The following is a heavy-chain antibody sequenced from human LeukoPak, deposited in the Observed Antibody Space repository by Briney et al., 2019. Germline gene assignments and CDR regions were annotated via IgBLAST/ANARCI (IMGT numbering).Heavy chain of an antibody. V-gene: IGHV5-51*01. CDR2: IYSGDSDT. CDR1: GYSFTNYW. CDR3: ARPAGYDSSGYPDDAFDI. Sequence: GESLKISCKGSGYSFTNYWIAWVRQMPGKGLEWMGIIYSGDSDTRYSPSFQGQVTISADKSISTAYLQWSSLKASDTAMYYCARPAGYDSSGYPDDAFDIWGQGTMVTVSS. J-gene: IGHJ3*02. D-gene: IGHD3-22*01.